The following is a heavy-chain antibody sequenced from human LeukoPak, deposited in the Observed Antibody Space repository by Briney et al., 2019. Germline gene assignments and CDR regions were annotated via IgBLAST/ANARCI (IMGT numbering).Heavy chain of an antibody. J-gene: IGHJ4*02. D-gene: IGHD3-10*01. CDR2: IYYSGST. CDR3: ARYGSGSYIDY. V-gene: IGHV4-59*12. Sequence: SETLSLTCTVSGGSISGYYWSWIRQPPGKGLEWIGYIYYSGSTNYNPSLKSRVTISVDKSKNQFSLELTSVTAADTAVYYCARYGSGSYIDYWGQGTLVTVSS. CDR1: GGSISGYY.